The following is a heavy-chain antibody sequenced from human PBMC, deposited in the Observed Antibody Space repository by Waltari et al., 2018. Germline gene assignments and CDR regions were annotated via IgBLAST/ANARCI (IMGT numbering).Heavy chain of an antibody. CDR2: LSGGGEST. CDR1: GFTFSNYA. J-gene: IGHJ2*01. V-gene: IGHV3-23*04. D-gene: IGHD2-2*01. Sequence: EVELVESGGGLVQPGGSLTLSCKVSGFTFSNYAMSWVRQAQGRGLQWVSGLSGGGESTYYEDSVRGRFTVSRDNSKNTLFLQMHSLTADDTAVYYCAKDRQLMRSWYFDVWGRGTLVAVSS. CDR3: AKDRQLMRSWYFDV.